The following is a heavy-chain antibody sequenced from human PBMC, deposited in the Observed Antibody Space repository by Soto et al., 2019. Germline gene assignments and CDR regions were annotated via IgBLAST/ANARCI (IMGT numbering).Heavy chain of an antibody. J-gene: IGHJ3*02. CDR3: ARKKGITMVRGPNDAFDI. D-gene: IGHD3-10*01. V-gene: IGHV1-69*13. Sequence: ASVKVSCKASGGTFSSYAISWVRQAPGQGLEWMGGIIPIFGTANYAQKFQGRVTITADESTSTVYMELSSLRSEDTAVYYCARKKGITMVRGPNDAFDIWGQGTMVTVSS. CDR1: GGTFSSYA. CDR2: IIPIFGTA.